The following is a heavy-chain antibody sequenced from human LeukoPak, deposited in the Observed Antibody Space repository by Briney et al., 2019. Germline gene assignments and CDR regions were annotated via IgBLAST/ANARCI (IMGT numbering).Heavy chain of an antibody. Sequence: ESLKISWKGSGYSFTRHWISWVRQMPGKGLECMGRIDPSYSYTNYSPSVQGHVTISADKSISTAYLQWSSLRASDTAMHYCARLGDYGDYDPFDIWGQGTMVTVSS. D-gene: IGHD4-17*01. CDR2: IDPSYSYT. J-gene: IGHJ3*02. V-gene: IGHV5-10-1*01. CDR1: GYSFTRHW. CDR3: ARLGDYGDYDPFDI.